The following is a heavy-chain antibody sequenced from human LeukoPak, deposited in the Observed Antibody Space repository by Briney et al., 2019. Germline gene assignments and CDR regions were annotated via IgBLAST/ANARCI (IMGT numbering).Heavy chain of an antibody. CDR3: AKSGYNRFDY. V-gene: IGHV3-23*01. CDR1: GFTFSSYA. D-gene: IGHD5-24*01. Sequence: GGSLRLSCVASGFTFSSYAMSRVRQAPGKGLEWVSAISGSGSSGGSTYYADSVKGRFTISRDNSKNTLYLQMNSLRAEDTAVYYCAKSGYNRFDYWGQGTLVTVSS. J-gene: IGHJ4*02. CDR2: ISGSGSSGGST.